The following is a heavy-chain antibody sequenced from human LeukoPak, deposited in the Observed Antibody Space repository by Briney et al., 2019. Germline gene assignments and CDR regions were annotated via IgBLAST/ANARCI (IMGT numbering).Heavy chain of an antibody. CDR2: ISSDGSTT. V-gene: IGHV3-74*01. D-gene: IGHD5-24*01. CDR3: ARSRVEMATSLLDY. J-gene: IGHJ4*02. Sequence: PGGSLRLSCAASGFTFSNYWMHWVRQAPGKGLVWVSRISSDGSTTTYADSVKGRFTISRDNAKNTLYLQMNSLRAEDTAVYYCARSRVEMATSLLDYWGQGTLVTVSS. CDR1: GFTFSNYW.